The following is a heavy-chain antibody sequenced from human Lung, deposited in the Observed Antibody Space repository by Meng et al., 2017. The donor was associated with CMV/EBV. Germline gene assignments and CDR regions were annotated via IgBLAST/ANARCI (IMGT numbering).Heavy chain of an antibody. D-gene: IGHD6-19*01. CDR1: GFTFSSYA. J-gene: IGHJ4*02. CDR2: ISYDGSNK. CDR3: ARGQWHSLDY. V-gene: IGHV3-30-3*01. Sequence: QVEVVEFGGGVVQPGRSLSLSCAASGFTFSSYAMHWVRQAPGKGLEWVAVISYDGSNKYYADSVRGRFTISRDNSKNTLYLQMNSLRAEDTAVYYCARGQWHSLDYWGQGTLVTVSS.